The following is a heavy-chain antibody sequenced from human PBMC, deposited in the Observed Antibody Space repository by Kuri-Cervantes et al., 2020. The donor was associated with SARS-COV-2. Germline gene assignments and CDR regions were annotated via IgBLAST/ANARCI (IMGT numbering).Heavy chain of an antibody. D-gene: IGHD3-9*01. V-gene: IGHV3-74*01. CDR2: INPDGSYT. CDR3: ARDAGYYDIEYYFDY. CDR1: GFTFSNAW. Sequence: GGSLRLSCAASGFTFSNAWMNWVRQAPGKGLVWVSRINPDGSYTNKADSVKGRFTLSRDNAKNMLFLQMNSLRAEDTAVYYCARDAGYYDIEYYFDYWGQGTLVTVSS. J-gene: IGHJ4*02.